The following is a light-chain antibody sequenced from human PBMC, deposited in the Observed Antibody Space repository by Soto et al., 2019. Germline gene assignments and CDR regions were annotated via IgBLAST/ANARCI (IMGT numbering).Light chain of an antibody. CDR3: QQYGSSGT. CDR2: GAS. Sequence: EIVLTQSPGALSLSPGEGATLSCRASQSLSSSYVAWYQQKVGQPPRLLIYGASNRATGIPDRFSGSGSGTDFTLTISRLEPEDFAVYYCQQYGSSGTFGQGTKV. CDR1: QSLSSSY. V-gene: IGKV3-20*01. J-gene: IGKJ1*01.